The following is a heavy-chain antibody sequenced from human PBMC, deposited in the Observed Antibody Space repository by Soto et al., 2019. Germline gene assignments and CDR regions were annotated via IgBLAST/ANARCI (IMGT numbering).Heavy chain of an antibody. V-gene: IGHV1-69*13. D-gene: IGHD3-3*01. CDR3: AVSQERITMFGVVINLFDP. CDR2: IIPIFGTA. CDR1: GGTFSSYA. Sequence: SVKVSCKASGGTFSSYAISGVRQAPGRGLEWMGGIIPIFGTANYAQKFQGRVTITADESTSTAYMELSSLRSEDTAVYYCAVSQERITMFGVVINLFDPWGQGTLVTVSS. J-gene: IGHJ5*02.